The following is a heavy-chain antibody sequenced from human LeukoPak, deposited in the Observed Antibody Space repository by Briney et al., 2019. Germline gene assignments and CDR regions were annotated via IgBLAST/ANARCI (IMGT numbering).Heavy chain of an antibody. V-gene: IGHV1-58*02. D-gene: IGHD1-26*01. J-gene: IGHJ6*02. Sequence: SVKVSCKASGFTFTSSAMQWVRQARGQRLEWIGWIVVGSGNTNYAQKFQERVTITRDMSTSTAYMELSRLRSDDTAVYYCARVGGVDYYYYYGMDVWGQGTTVTVSS. CDR1: GFTFTSSA. CDR2: IVVGSGNT. CDR3: ARVGGVDYYYYYGMDV.